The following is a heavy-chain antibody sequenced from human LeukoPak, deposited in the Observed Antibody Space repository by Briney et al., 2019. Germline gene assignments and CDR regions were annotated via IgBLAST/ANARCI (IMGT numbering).Heavy chain of an antibody. V-gene: IGHV3-23*01. CDR2: ISGSGGST. CDR1: GFTFSSYA. Sequence: GRSVRLSCAASGFTFSSYAMSWVRRAPGKGLEWVSAISGSGGSTYYADSVKGRFTISRDNSKNTLYLQMNSLRAEDTAVYYCARSGYSHSWDYWGQGTLVIVSS. CDR3: ARSGYSHSWDY. J-gene: IGHJ4*02. D-gene: IGHD1-26*01.